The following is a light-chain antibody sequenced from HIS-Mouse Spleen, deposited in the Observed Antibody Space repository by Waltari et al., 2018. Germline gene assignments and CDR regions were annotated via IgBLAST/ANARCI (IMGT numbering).Light chain of an antibody. V-gene: IGLV3-10*01. CDR2: EDS. CDR1: ALPKKY. Sequence: SYELTQPPSLSVSPGQTARITCPGIALPKKYAYWYQQKSGQAPVLVIYEDSKRPSGIPERFSCSSSGTMATLTISGAQVEDEADYYCYSTDSSGNHRVFGGGTKLTVL. J-gene: IGLJ2*01. CDR3: YSTDSSGNHRV.